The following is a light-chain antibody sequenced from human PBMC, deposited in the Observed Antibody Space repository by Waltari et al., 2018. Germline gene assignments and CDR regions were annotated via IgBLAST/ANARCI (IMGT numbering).Light chain of an antibody. V-gene: IGKV4-1*01. CDR2: WAS. CDR3: QQYYSAPRT. J-gene: IGKJ1*01. CDR1: QSVLYSSNSRNY. Sequence: DIVMTQSPDSLAVSLGERATINCKSSQSVLYSSNSRNYLAWFQQKPGQPPELVIYWASTRESGVPARFSGSGSGTDFTLTISSLQAEDVAIYYCQQYYSAPRTFGQGTKVEIK.